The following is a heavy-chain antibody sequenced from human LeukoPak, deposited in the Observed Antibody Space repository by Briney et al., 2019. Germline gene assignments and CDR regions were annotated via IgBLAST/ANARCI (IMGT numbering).Heavy chain of an antibody. CDR1: GITLSNYG. CDR2: ISDSGGRT. J-gene: IGHJ4*02. V-gene: IGHV3-23*01. D-gene: IGHD3-9*01. Sequence: GGSLRLSCAVSGITLSNYGMSWVRQAPGKGLEWVAGISDSGGRTNYADSVKGRFTISRDNPKNTMYLQMNSLRAEDTAVYFCAKRAVVIRVILSGFHKEAYYFDSWGQGALVTVSS. CDR3: AKRAVVIRVILSGFHKEAYYFDS.